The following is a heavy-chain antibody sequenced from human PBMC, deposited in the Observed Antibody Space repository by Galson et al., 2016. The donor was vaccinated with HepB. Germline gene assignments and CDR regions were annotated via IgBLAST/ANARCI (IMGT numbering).Heavy chain of an antibody. CDR3: AKRGYYARSGFWYFDG. CDR1: GASIVSDNW. V-gene: IGHV4-4*01. Sequence: ETLSLTCAVSGASIVSDNWWNWVRQSPGKGLEWIGEIFHNGSTNYNPSLKSRVIVSLDKSQNQFSLRVTSATAAGTAIYSCAKRGYYARSGFWYFDGWGQGTLVRVSS. CDR2: IFHNGST. D-gene: IGHD3-22*01. J-gene: IGHJ4*02.